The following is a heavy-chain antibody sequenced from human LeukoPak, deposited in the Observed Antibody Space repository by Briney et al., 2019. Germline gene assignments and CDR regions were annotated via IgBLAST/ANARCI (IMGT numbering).Heavy chain of an antibody. V-gene: IGHV1-24*01. CDR3: ARARWVRGVIIPIDY. J-gene: IGHJ4*02. CDR2: FDPEDGET. Sequence: ASVKVSCKVSGYTLTELSMHWVRQAPGKGLEWMGGFDPEDGETIYAQRFRGRVTMTEDTSTDTAYMELSSLRSDDTAVYYCARARWVRGVIIPIDYWGQGTLVTVSS. CDR1: GYTLTELS. D-gene: IGHD3-10*01.